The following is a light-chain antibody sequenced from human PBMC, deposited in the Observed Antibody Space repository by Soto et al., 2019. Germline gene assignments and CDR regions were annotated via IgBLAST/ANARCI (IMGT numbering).Light chain of an antibody. CDR3: QQYDNLPLT. Sequence: DIQLTQSPSFLSPSIGESVTITCRASQVISTSLAWYQVKPGKAPKLLIYAASTLESGVPSRFSGSGSGTHFTFTINCLQPEDTATYYCQQYDNLPLTFGPGTKVDI. J-gene: IGKJ3*01. CDR1: QVISTS. V-gene: IGKV1-9*01. CDR2: AAS.